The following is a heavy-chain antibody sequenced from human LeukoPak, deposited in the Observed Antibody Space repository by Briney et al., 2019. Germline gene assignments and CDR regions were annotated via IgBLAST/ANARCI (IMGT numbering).Heavy chain of an antibody. CDR3: STSVYGGNSEGY. V-gene: IGHV3-30*03. Sequence: GGSLRLSCAASGLTFSNYAMHWVRQAPGKGLEWVALISYDGSSKYYADSVKGRFIISGDKSKNTLYLQMNSLRAEDTAVFYCSTSVYGGNSEGYWGQGTLVTVSS. D-gene: IGHD4-23*01. CDR1: GLTFSNYA. J-gene: IGHJ4*02. CDR2: ISYDGSSK.